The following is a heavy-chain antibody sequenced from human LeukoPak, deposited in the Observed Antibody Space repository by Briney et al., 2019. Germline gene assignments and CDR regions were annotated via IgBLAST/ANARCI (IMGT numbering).Heavy chain of an antibody. CDR1: GFTFSSYS. J-gene: IGHJ3*02. CDR3: ARDSGGYSDAFDI. Sequence: PGGSLRLSCAASGFTFSSYSMNWVRQAPGKGLEWVSSISSSSSYIYYADSVKGRFTISRDNAKNSLYLQMNSLRAEDTAVYYCARDSGGYSDAFDIWGQGTMVTVSS. D-gene: IGHD3-10*01. V-gene: IGHV3-21*01. CDR2: ISSSSSYI.